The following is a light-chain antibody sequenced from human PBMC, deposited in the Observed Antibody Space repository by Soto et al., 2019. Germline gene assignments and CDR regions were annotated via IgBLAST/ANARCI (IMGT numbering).Light chain of an antibody. CDR2: WAS. J-gene: IGKJ2*01. Sequence: DIVMTQSPDSLAVPLGERATINCKSSQTVLLSSNNKNYLGWYQQKPGQAPKLLIYWASTRESGVPDRFSGSVSGTDFTLTISSLQAEEVAVYYCQQYYSTPKTVGQGTKLEIK. CDR1: QTVLLSSNNKNY. CDR3: QQYYSTPKT. V-gene: IGKV4-1*01.